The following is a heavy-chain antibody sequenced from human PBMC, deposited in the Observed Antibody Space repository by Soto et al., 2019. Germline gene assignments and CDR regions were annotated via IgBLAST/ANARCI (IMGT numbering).Heavy chain of an antibody. CDR3: PTIIDFPNPLQPLP. D-gene: IGHD2-15*01. J-gene: IGHJ5*02. V-gene: IGHV3-30*03. Sequence: PGGSLRLSCAASGFTFSSYGMHWVRQAPGKGLEWVAVISYDGSNKYYADSVKGRFTISRDNSKNTLYLQMNSLRAEDTAVIGGPTIIDFPNPLQPLPWG. CDR1: GFTFSSYG. CDR2: ISYDGSNK.